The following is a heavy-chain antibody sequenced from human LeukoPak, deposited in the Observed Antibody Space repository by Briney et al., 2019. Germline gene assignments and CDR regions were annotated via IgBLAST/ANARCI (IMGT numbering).Heavy chain of an antibody. CDR1: GGSISSGGYY. D-gene: IGHD3-22*01. V-gene: IGHV4-31*03. J-gene: IGHJ4*02. Sequence: SQTLSLTCTVSGGSISSGGYYWTWIRQHPGKGLEWIGYMYYSGSTYYNPSLKSRVTISVDTSKNQFSLKLSSVTAADTAVYYCARVSSSGYYYVDYWGQGTLVIVSS. CDR3: ARVSSSGYYYVDY. CDR2: MYYSGST.